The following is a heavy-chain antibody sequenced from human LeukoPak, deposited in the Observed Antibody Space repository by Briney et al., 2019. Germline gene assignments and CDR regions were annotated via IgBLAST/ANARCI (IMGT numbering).Heavy chain of an antibody. J-gene: IGHJ4*02. Sequence: ASVKVSCKASGYTFTSYGISWVRQAPGQGLEWMGWISAYNGNTNYAQKLQGRVTMTTDTSTSTAYMELRSLRSDDTAVYYCARDKGYYYGSGSYRRRDDYNYYFDYWGQGTLVTVSS. CDR1: GYTFTSYG. V-gene: IGHV1-18*01. CDR2: ISAYNGNT. CDR3: ARDKGYYYGSGSYRRRDDYNYYFDY. D-gene: IGHD3-10*01.